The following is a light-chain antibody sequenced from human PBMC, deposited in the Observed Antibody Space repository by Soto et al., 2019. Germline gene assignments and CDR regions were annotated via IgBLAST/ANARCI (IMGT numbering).Light chain of an antibody. CDR2: DAS. Sequence: EIVLTQSPSTLSLSPGERATLSCRASQSVSSYLAWYQQKPGQAPRLLIYDASNWATGIPARFSGSGSGTEFTLTISSLESEDFAIYYCQQRSNWLLTFGGGTKVEIK. CDR1: QSVSSY. CDR3: QQRSNWLLT. J-gene: IGKJ4*01. V-gene: IGKV3-11*01.